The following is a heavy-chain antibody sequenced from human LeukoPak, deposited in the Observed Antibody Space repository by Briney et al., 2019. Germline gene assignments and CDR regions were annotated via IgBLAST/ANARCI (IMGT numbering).Heavy chain of an antibody. CDR2: INPSGGST. D-gene: IGHD6-13*01. CDR1: GYTFTSYY. J-gene: IGHJ4*02. Sequence: GASVKVSCKASGYTFTSYYMHWVRQAPGQGLEWMGIINPSGGSTSYAQKFQGRVTMTRDMSTSTDYMELSSLRSEDAAVYYCAREEAAAGFDYWGQGTLVTVSS. V-gene: IGHV1-46*01. CDR3: AREEAAAGFDY.